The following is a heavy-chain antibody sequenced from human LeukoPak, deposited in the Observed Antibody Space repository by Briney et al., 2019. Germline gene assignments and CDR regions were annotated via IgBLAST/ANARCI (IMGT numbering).Heavy chain of an antibody. Sequence: GGSLRLSCAASGFTFSRYWMSWVRQAPGKGLEWVANIKQDGSEKYYVDSVKGRFTISRDNAKNSLFLQMNSLRAEDTAVYYCARGEGGDSSYYYYMDVWGKGTTVTASS. CDR2: IKQDGSEK. D-gene: IGHD2-21*02. V-gene: IGHV3-7*01. J-gene: IGHJ6*03. CDR1: GFTFSRYW. CDR3: ARGEGGDSSYYYYMDV.